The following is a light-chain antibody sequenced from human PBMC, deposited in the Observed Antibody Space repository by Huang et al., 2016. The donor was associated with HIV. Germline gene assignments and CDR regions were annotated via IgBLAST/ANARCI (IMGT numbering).Light chain of an antibody. CDR2: DTS. J-gene: IGKJ2*01. CDR3: QQHSNWPL. CDR1: QSVSSY. Sequence: VLTQSPATLSLSPGQRATLSCRASQSVSSYLAWYQQKPGQAPRLIIYDTSMRATGVPARFSGSGSGTDFTLTINRLEPEDFAVYYCQQHSNWPLLGQGTKLEI. V-gene: IGKV3-11*01.